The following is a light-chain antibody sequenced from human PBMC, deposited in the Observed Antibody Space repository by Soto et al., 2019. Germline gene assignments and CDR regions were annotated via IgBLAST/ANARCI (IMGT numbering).Light chain of an antibody. CDR2: KAS. J-gene: IGKJ1*01. CDR1: QDIRSW. Sequence: DIQISQSPSSVSASVSDRVTITCRASQDIRSWLAWHQQKPGKAPKGLIYKASTLESGAPSRFSGSGSGTEFTLTISSLQPDDFATYYCQQYYSYPWTFGQGTKVDIK. V-gene: IGKV1-5*03. CDR3: QQYYSYPWT.